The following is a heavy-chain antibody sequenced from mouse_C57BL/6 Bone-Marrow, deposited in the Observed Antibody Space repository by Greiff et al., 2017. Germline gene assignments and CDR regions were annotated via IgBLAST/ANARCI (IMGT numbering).Heavy chain of an antibody. D-gene: IGHD2-12*01. Sequence: EVKLMESGGDLVKPGGSLKLSCAASGFTFSSYGMSWVRQTPDKRLEWVATISSGGSYTYYPDSVKGRFTISRDNAKNTLYLHMRSLKSEDTAMYYCARPRYDGFAYWGQGTLVTVSA. CDR3: ARPRYDGFAY. J-gene: IGHJ3*01. V-gene: IGHV5-6*01. CDR2: ISSGGSYT. CDR1: GFTFSSYG.